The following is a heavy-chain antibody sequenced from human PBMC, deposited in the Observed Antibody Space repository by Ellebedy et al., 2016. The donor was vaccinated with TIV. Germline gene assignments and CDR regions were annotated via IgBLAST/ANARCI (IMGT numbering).Heavy chain of an antibody. CDR3: AAVYGALSGSYYYPDY. CDR1: GFTFTSSA. D-gene: IGHD1-26*01. J-gene: IGHJ4*02. V-gene: IGHV1-58*01. Sequence: SVKVSCXASGFTFTSSAVQRVRQARGQRLEWIGWIVVGSGNTNYAQKFQERVTITRDMSTSTAYMELSSLRSEDTAVYYCAAVYGALSGSYYYPDYWGQGTLVTVSS. CDR2: IVVGSGNT.